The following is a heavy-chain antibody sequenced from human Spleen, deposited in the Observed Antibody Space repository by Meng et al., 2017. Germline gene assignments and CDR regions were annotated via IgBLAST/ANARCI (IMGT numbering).Heavy chain of an antibody. D-gene: IGHD3-16*01. CDR1: GFTFDDYA. CDR3: ARGGAHDAFDI. CDR2: ISWNSGSI. V-gene: IGHV3-9*01. Sequence: SLKISCAASGFTFDDYAMHWVRQAPGKGLEWVSGISWNSGSIGYADSVKGRFTISRDNAKNSLYLQMKSLRAEDTAVYYCARGGAHDAFDIWGQGTVVTVSS. J-gene: IGHJ3*02.